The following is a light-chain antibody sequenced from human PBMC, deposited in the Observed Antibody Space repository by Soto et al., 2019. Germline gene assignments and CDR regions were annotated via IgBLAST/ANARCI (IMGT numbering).Light chain of an antibody. CDR2: DAS. J-gene: IGKJ2*01. Sequence: DIQMTQSPSSLSASVGDRVTIACQASQDISKYLNWYQFRPGQAPKLLIYDASNLETGVPSRFSGSGSGTDFTFTISSLQPEDIATYYCQQYDNLPYTFGQGTKLEIK. V-gene: IGKV1-33*01. CDR3: QQYDNLPYT. CDR1: QDISKY.